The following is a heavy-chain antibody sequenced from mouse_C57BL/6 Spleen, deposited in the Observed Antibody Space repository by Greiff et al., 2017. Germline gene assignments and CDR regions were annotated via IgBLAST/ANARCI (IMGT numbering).Heavy chain of an antibody. CDR3: ARDGDYDYGFAY. CDR2: ISDGGSYT. J-gene: IGHJ3*01. CDR1: GFTFSSYA. D-gene: IGHD2-4*01. Sequence: EVQLVESGGGLVKPGGSLKLSCAASGFTFSSYAMSWVRQTPEKRLEWVATISDGGSYTYYPDNVKGRFTISRDNAKNNLYLQMSHLKSEDTAMYYCARDGDYDYGFAYWGQGTLVTVSA. V-gene: IGHV5-4*01.